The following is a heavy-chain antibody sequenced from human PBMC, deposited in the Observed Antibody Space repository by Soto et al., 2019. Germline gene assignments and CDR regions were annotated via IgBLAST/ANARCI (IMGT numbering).Heavy chain of an antibody. CDR3: ARELRYCSSTSCYRGLNWFDP. D-gene: IGHD2-2*01. V-gene: IGHV4-34*01. Sequence: PSETLSLTCAVYGGSFSGYYWSWIRQPPGKGLEWIGEINHSGSTNYNPPLKSRVTISVGTSKNQFSLKLSSVTAADTAVYYCARELRYCSSTSCYRGLNWFDPWGQGTLVTVSS. CDR2: INHSGST. J-gene: IGHJ5*02. CDR1: GGSFSGYY.